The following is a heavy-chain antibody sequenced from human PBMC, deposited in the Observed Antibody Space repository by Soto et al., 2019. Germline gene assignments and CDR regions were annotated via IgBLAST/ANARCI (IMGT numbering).Heavy chain of an antibody. Sequence: QVQLVQSGAEVKKPGSSVKVSCKASGGTFSRYSITWVRQAPGHGLEWIGRIIPIFGIPTYAQKFQGRVTFTADASTSTAYMELSSLRSYDTAVYYWAREDRDRDTGLVPAAIDVMDVWGQGTTVTVSS. V-gene: IGHV1-69*08. D-gene: IGHD2-2*01. CDR3: AREDRDRDTGLVPAAIDVMDV. CDR1: GGTFSRYS. CDR2: IIPIFGIP. J-gene: IGHJ6*02.